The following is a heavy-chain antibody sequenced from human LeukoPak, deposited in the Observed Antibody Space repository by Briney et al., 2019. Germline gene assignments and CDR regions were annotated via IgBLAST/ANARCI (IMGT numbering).Heavy chain of an antibody. D-gene: IGHD3-22*01. CDR3: AKAQYYHDTSGYYSSDH. J-gene: IGHJ4*02. V-gene: IGHV3-23*01. Sequence: PGGSLRISCTASGFMFSNYGMNWVRQAPGKGLEWVASIGGRGGGTYYADSAKGRFTVSRDNSRKSLYLQMNNLREEDSATYYCAKAQYYHDTSGYYSSDHWGQGTLVTVSS. CDR1: GFMFSNYG. CDR2: IGGRGGGT.